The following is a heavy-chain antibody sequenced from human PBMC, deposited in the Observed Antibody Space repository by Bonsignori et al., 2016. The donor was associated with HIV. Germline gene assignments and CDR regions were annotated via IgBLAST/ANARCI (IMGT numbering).Heavy chain of an antibody. CDR3: AREGQIQLRPGYYFDY. V-gene: IGHV1-2*02. CDR2: INPNSGGT. Sequence: WVRQAPGQGLEWMGWINPNSGGTNYAQNFQGRVTMTRDTSISTAYMELSRLTSDDTAVYYCAREGQIQLRPGYYFDYWGLGTLVTVSS. D-gene: IGHD5-18*01. J-gene: IGHJ4*02.